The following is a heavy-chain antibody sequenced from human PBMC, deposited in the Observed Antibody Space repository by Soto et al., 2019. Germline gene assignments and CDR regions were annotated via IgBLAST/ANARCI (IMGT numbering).Heavy chain of an antibody. CDR3: ARRWQQLSWFDV. CDR2: VYVSGSMTT. Sequence: SETLSLTCTVSGGSVRNYHWSWIRQSPGKGLEWIGYVYVSGSMTTSYNPSVKSRATISVDPSKNEVSLKLTSVTPADTAVYYCARRWQQLSWFDVWGQGTLVTVSS. CDR1: GGSVRNYH. V-gene: IGHV4-59*02. J-gene: IGHJ5*02.